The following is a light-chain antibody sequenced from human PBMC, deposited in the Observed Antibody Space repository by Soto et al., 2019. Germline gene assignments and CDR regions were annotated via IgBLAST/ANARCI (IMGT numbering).Light chain of an antibody. J-gene: IGKJ1*01. V-gene: IGKV3-15*01. CDR2: GSS. Sequence: EVVMTQSPDTLSVSPGERATLSCRASQSVSGNLAWYQQKLGQAPRLLIYGSSTRATGIPARFSGSGSGTEFTLTISSLRSEDFAIYYCQQYNNWPRTFGQGTKVDIK. CDR1: QSVSGN. CDR3: QQYNNWPRT.